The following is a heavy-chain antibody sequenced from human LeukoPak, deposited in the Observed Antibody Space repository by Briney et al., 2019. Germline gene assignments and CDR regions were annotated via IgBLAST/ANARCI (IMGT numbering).Heavy chain of an antibody. V-gene: IGHV1-46*01. CDR3: ARDRPITMVRGVIIPHFDY. J-gene: IGHJ4*02. D-gene: IGHD3-10*01. CDR2: INPSGGST. Sequence: ASVKVSCKASGYTFTSYYMHWVRQAPGQGREWMGIINPSGGSTSYAQKFQGRVTMTRDMSTSTVYMELSSLRSEDTAVYYCARDRPITMVRGVIIPHFDYWGQGTLVTVSS. CDR1: GYTFTSYY.